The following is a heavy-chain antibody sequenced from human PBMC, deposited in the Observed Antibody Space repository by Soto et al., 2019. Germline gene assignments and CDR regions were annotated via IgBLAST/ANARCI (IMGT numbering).Heavy chain of an antibody. CDR3: AKDRVATRGRYGMDV. D-gene: IGHD5-12*01. J-gene: IGHJ6*02. Sequence: QVQLVESGGGVVQPGRSLRLSCAASGFTFSSYGMHWVRQAPGKGLEWVAVISYDGSNKYYADSVKGRFTISRDNSKNTLYLQMNSPRAEDTAVYYCAKDRVATRGRYGMDVWGQGTTVTVSS. CDR1: GFTFSSYG. V-gene: IGHV3-30*18. CDR2: ISYDGSNK.